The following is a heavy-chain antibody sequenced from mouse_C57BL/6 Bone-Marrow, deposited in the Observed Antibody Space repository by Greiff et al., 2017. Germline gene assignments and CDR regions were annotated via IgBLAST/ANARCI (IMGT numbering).Heavy chain of an antibody. CDR3: ARSRDDRAWFAY. CDR1: GYTFTSYW. D-gene: IGHD2-12*01. V-gene: IGHV1-55*01. J-gene: IGHJ3*01. CDR2: IYPGSGST. Sequence: VQLQQPGAELVKPGASVKMSCKASGYTFTSYWITWVKQRPGQGLEWIGDIYPGSGSTNYNEKFKSKATLTVDTSSSTAYMQLSSLTSEDSAVYYCARSRDDRAWFAYWGQGTLVTVSA.